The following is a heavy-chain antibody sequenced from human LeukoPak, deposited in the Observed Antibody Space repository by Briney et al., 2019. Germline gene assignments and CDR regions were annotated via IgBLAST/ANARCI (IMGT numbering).Heavy chain of an antibody. CDR2: ISSSSSYI. D-gene: IGHD2-15*01. CDR1: GFTFSSYS. V-gene: IGHV3-21*01. Sequence: GGSLRLSCAASGFTFSSYSMNWVRQAPGKGLEWVSSISSSSSYIYYADSVKGRFTISRDNAKNSLYLQMNSLRAEDTAVYYCARDPSRVVVGAADDAFDIWGQGTMVTVSS. J-gene: IGHJ3*02. CDR3: ARDPSRVVVGAADDAFDI.